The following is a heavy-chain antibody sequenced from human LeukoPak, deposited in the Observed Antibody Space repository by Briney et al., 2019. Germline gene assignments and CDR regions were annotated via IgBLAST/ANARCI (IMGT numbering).Heavy chain of an antibody. J-gene: IGHJ4*02. CDR2: IYSSGST. D-gene: IGHD2-15*01. Sequence: SETLSLTCTVSGGSISSYYWSWIRQPAGKGLEWIGRIYSSGSTNYNPSLKSRVTMSVDTSKNQFSLKLSSVTAADTAVYYCARVAGTVVVPDYYFDSWGQGTLVTVSS. CDR3: ARVAGTVVVPDYYFDS. CDR1: GGSISSYY. V-gene: IGHV4-4*07.